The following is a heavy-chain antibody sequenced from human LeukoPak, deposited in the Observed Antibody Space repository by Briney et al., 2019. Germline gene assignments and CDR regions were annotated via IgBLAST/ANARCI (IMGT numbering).Heavy chain of an antibody. D-gene: IGHD3-10*01. CDR3: ARDYYNSRSEGAFDI. J-gene: IGHJ3*02. CDR2: INPNSGGT. CDR1: GYTFTGYY. Sequence: ASVKVSCKASGYTFTGYYMHWVRQAPGQGLEWMGWINPNSGGTNYAQKFQGWVTMTRDTSIRTVHLELNRLTSDHTAVYYCARDYYNSRSEGAFDIWGQGTMVTVSS. V-gene: IGHV1-2*04.